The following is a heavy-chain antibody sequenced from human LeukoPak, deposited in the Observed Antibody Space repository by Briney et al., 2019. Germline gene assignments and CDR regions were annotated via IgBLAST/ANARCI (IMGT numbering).Heavy chain of an antibody. D-gene: IGHD2-2*01. CDR3: ARTPPLGVPAAKPTYYHYCMDV. V-gene: IGHV4-31*03. J-gene: IGHJ6*03. CDR1: GGSISRGGYY. CDR2: IYYSGST. Sequence: SETLSLTCTVSGGSISRGGYYWSWIRQHPGKGLECIGYIYYSGSTYYNPPLKSRVTISVDTSKNQFSLKLSSVTAADTAVYYCARTPPLGVPAAKPTYYHYCMDVWGKGTTVTVSS.